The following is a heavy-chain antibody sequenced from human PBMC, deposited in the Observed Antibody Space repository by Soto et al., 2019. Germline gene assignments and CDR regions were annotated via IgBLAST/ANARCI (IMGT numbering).Heavy chain of an antibody. D-gene: IGHD1-1*01. V-gene: IGHV3-30-3*01. CDR1: GFTFSSYA. CDR2: ISYDGSNK. Sequence: SLRLSCAASGFTFSSYAMHWVRQAPGKGLEWVAVISYDGSNKYYADSVKGRFTISRDNSKNTLYLQMNSLRAEDTAVYYCARVSGTTTPFDYWGQGTLVTVSS. J-gene: IGHJ4*02. CDR3: ARVSGTTTPFDY.